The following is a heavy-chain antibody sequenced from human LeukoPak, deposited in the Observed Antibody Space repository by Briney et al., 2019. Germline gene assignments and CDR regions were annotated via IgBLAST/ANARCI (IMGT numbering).Heavy chain of an antibody. Sequence: SETLSLTCAVYGGSFSGYYWSWIRQPPGKGLEWIGEINHSGSTNYNPSLKSRVTISVDTSKNQFCLKLSSVTAADTAVYYCARAKSYYYDSSGYYEGDAFDIWGQGTMVTVSS. CDR2: INHSGST. CDR1: GGSFSGYY. J-gene: IGHJ3*02. CDR3: ARAKSYYYDSSGYYEGDAFDI. D-gene: IGHD3-22*01. V-gene: IGHV4-34*01.